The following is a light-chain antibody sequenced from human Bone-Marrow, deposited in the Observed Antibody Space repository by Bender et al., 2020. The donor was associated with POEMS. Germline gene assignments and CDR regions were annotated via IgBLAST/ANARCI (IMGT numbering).Light chain of an antibody. V-gene: IGLV1-50*01. Sequence: QSVLTQSPSVSGAPGQRVTISCTGSSSNIGADYDVHWYQQVPGTTPKLLIYGTTNRPSGVPDRFSGSKSGTSASLAISGLRSEDEADYYCAAWDNSLSGNWVFGGGTKLTVL. CDR3: AAWDNSLSGNWV. CDR2: GTT. J-gene: IGLJ3*02. CDR1: SSNIGADYD.